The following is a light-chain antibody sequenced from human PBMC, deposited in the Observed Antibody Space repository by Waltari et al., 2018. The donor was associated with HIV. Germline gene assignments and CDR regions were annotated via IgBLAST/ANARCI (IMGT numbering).Light chain of an antibody. CDR3: SSFTTSSTGV. CDR1: SSDYS. CDR2: DVA. V-gene: IGLV2-14*03. Sequence: QSALTQPASVSGSPGQSITISCTGISSDYSVSWYQQHPGRAPELMIYDVANRPSGVSSRFSGSKSGHTASLTISGLQADDEADYYCSSFTTSSTGVFGGGTKLTVL. J-gene: IGLJ3*02.